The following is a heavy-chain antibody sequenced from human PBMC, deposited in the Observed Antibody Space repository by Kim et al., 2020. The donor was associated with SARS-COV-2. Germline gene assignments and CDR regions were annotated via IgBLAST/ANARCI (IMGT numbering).Heavy chain of an antibody. CDR2: IKSKTDGGTT. Sequence: GGSLRLSCAASGLTFRNAWMSWVRQAPGKGLEWVGRIKSKTDGGTTDYAAPVKGRFTISREDSINMLYLQMNSLKTEDTAVYYCSADLAEGYGFNSFDSWGQGTVVTVSS. D-gene: IGHD4-17*01. J-gene: IGHJ4*02. CDR1: GLTFRNAW. CDR3: SADLAEGYGFNSFDS. V-gene: IGHV3-15*01.